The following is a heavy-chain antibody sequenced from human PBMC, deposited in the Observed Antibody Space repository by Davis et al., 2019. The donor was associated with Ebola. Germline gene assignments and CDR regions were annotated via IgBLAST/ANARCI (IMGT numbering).Heavy chain of an antibody. V-gene: IGHV1-18*01. Sequence: ASVKVSCKSSGYTFTSYGISWVRQAPGQGLEWMGWISAYNGNTNYAQKLQGRVTMTTDTSTSTAYMELRSLRSDDTAVYYCARVVVVVVAATLEDYNWFDPWGQGTLVTVSS. CDR2: ISAYNGNT. CDR3: ARVVVVVVAATLEDYNWFDP. CDR1: GYTFTSYG. J-gene: IGHJ5*02. D-gene: IGHD2-15*01.